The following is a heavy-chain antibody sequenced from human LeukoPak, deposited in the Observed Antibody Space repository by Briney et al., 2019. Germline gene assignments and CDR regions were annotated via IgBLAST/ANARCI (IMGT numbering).Heavy chain of an antibody. V-gene: IGHV2-5*02. J-gene: IGHJ4*02. CDR2: NYWDDDQ. CDR1: GFSLNTSGVG. Sequence: SGPTLVKPTQTLTLTCTFSGFSLNTSGVGVGCIRQPPGKALEWLAPNYWDDDQRYSTSLESRLTISKDTSKNQVVLTMTNMDPVDTATYYYAHTYYDILTDYYLEFYFDHWGQGTLVTVSS. D-gene: IGHD3-9*01. CDR3: AHTYYDILTDYYLEFYFDH.